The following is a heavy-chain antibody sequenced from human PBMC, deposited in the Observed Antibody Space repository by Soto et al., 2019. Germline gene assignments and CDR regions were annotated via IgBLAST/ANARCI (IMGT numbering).Heavy chain of an antibody. CDR1: GFTFSSYG. Sequence: GGSLRLSCAASGFTFSSYGMHWVRQAPGKGLEWVAVISYDGSNKYYADSVKGRFTISRDNSKNTLYLQMNSLRAEDTAVYYCAKDRVTIFGVVIPGGMDLWGQGTKVTVSS. D-gene: IGHD3-3*01. J-gene: IGHJ6*02. CDR2: ISYDGSNK. CDR3: AKDRVTIFGVVIPGGMDL. V-gene: IGHV3-30*18.